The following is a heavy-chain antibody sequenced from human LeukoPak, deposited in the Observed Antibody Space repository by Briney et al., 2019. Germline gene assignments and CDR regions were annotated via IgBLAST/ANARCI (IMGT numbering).Heavy chain of an antibody. CDR1: GFTFSSYS. D-gene: IGHD2-2*01. CDR3: ASSPPGMGVPDYYYYYYMDV. V-gene: IGHV3-21*01. Sequence: GGSLRLSCAASGFTFSSYSMNWVRQAPGKGLEWVSSISSSSSCIYYADSVKGRFTISRDNAKNSLYLQMNSLRAEDTAVYYCASSPPGMGVPDYYYYYYMDVWGKGTTVTISS. J-gene: IGHJ6*03. CDR2: ISSSSSCI.